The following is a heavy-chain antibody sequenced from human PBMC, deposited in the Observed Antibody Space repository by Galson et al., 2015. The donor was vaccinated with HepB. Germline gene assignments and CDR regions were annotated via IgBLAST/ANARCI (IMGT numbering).Heavy chain of an antibody. CDR3: AKDRRESLWVGESSRHDMDV. CDR1: EFTLSNYV. CDR2: ITGTGTYT. Sequence: SLRLSCAASEFTLSNYVMSWVRQAPGEGLEWVSTITGTGTYTYYADSVKGRFTISRDNSKNTLFLQMNSLRAEDTAVYYCAKDRRESLWVGESSRHDMDVWGQGTTVTVS. D-gene: IGHD3-10*01. V-gene: IGHV3-23*01. J-gene: IGHJ6*02.